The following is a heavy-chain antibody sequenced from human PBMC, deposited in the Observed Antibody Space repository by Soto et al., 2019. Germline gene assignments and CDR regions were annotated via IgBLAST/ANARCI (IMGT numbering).Heavy chain of an antibody. J-gene: IGHJ6*02. Sequence: QVQLVQSRAEVKKPGASVKDSCKASGYTFTSYDINWVRQATGQGLERMGWMNPNSGNTGYAQKFQGRVTMTRNTSVSTAYMELSSLRSEDTAVYYCAGGFLPDYYYVGMDVWCRGATVTVSS. CDR3: AGGFLPDYYYVGMDV. D-gene: IGHD3-3*01. V-gene: IGHV1-8*01. CDR1: GYTFTSYD. CDR2: MNPNSGNT.